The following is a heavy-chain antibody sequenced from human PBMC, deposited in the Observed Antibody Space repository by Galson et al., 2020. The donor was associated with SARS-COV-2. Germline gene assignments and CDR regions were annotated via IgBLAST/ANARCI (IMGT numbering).Heavy chain of an antibody. Sequence: ETSETLSLTCSVSDGPMSSYYWSWIRQPPGKGLEWIGYISYSGSANYNPSLRSRVTISVDFSKNQFSLKVTSVTAADTAVYYCARDPAPLYGDNYYYGMDVWGRGTTVTVSS. CDR1: DGPMSSYY. CDR2: ISYSGSA. J-gene: IGHJ6*02. D-gene: IGHD4-17*01. V-gene: IGHV4-59*01. CDR3: ARDPAPLYGDNYYYGMDV.